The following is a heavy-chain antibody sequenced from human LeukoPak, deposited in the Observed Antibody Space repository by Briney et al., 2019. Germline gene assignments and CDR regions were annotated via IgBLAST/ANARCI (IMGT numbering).Heavy chain of an antibody. CDR2: MHHSGVA. J-gene: IGHJ4*02. Sequence: SETLSLTCNVSGGSISSYYWSWIRQPPGKGQEYIAYMHHSGVANYNPSLKSRVTMSVDTSNNQLSLRLTSVTAADTAVYYCASILYGSNGFDYWGQGTLVTVSS. D-gene: IGHD4/OR15-4a*01. CDR3: ASILYGSNGFDY. CDR1: GGSISSYY. V-gene: IGHV4-59*01.